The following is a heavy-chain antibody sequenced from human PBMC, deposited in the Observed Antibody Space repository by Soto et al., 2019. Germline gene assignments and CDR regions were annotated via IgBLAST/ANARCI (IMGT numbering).Heavy chain of an antibody. D-gene: IGHD2-21*02. CDR1: GLTFGNYA. V-gene: IGHV3-23*01. J-gene: IGHJ2*01. CDR2: ISGDSGRT. Sequence: EVQLLESGGGLVQPGGSVRLCCAASGLTFGNYAMSWVRQAPGKGLEWVSAISGDSGRTYYADSVKGRFTISRDNSKNTLYLQMNTLRAEDTAVYYCAVTPNCGRDCSAASYWYFDIWGRGTLVTVSS. CDR3: AVTPNCGRDCSAASYWYFDI.